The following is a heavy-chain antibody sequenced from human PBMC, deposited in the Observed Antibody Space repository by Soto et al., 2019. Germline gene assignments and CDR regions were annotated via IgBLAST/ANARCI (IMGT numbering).Heavy chain of an antibody. CDR3: ARGLPYRNWYFDL. Sequence: QVQLVESGGGVVQPGRSLRLSCAASGFTFSSYGMHRVRQAPGKGLEWVAVIWYDGSNKYYADSVKGRFTISRDNSKNTLYLQMNSLRAEDTAVYYCARGLPYRNWYFDLWGRGTLVTVSS. J-gene: IGHJ2*01. CDR2: IWYDGSNK. V-gene: IGHV3-33*01. CDR1: GFTFSSYG.